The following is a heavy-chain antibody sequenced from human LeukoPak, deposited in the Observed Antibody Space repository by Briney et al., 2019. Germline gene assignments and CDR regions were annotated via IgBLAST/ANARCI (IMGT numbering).Heavy chain of an antibody. J-gene: IGHJ3*02. CDR1: GGSISSSY. D-gene: IGHD3-9*01. CDR3: ARVLLRYSVDI. CDR2: IHYSGST. V-gene: IGHV4-59*12. Sequence: SETLSLTCTVSGGSISSSYWNWIRQPPGRGLEWIGDIHYSGSTNYNPSLKSRVTISVDTSKNQFSLKLSSVTAADTAVYYCARVLLRYSVDIWGQGTMVTVSS.